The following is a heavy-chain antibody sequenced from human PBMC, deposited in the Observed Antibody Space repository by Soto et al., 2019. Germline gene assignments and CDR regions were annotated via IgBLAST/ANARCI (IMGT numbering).Heavy chain of an antibody. Sequence: GGSLRLSCAAFGFTFSSYAMSWVRQAPGKGLEWVSAISGSGGSTYYADSVKGRFTISRDNSKNTLYLQMNSLRAEDTAVYYCAKDRLPYIAVAGNYWGQGTLVTVSS. J-gene: IGHJ4*02. D-gene: IGHD6-19*01. V-gene: IGHV3-23*01. CDR2: ISGSGGST. CDR3: AKDRLPYIAVAGNY. CDR1: GFTFSSYA.